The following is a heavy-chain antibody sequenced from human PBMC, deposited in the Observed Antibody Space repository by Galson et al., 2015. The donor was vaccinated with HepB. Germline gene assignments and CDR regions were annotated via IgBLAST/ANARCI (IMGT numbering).Heavy chain of an antibody. D-gene: IGHD5-18*01. CDR3: ATVRGYSYGYDN. V-gene: IGHV3-48*02. Sequence: PRLSCAASGFTFSSSIMNWVRQAPGKGLEWVSYISISSSTIYYADSVKGRFTISRDNAKNSLYLQMNSLRDDDTAVYYCATVRGYSYGYDNWGQGTLVTVSS. CDR2: ISISSSTI. CDR1: GFTFSSSI. J-gene: IGHJ4*02.